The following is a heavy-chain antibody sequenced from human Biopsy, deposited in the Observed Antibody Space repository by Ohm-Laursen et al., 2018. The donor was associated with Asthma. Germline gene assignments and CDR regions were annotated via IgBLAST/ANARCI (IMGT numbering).Heavy chain of an antibody. CDR3: ARVKDGYNFDY. D-gene: IGHD5-24*01. CDR1: GGSISSGGYS. CDR2: IYHSGST. V-gene: IGHV4-30-2*01. J-gene: IGHJ4*02. Sequence: SQTLSLTCAVSGGSISSGGYSWSWIRQPPGKGLEWIGYIYHSGSTYYNPSLKSRVTISVGGSKNQFSLKLSSVTAADTAVYYWARVKDGYNFDYWGQGTLVTVSS.